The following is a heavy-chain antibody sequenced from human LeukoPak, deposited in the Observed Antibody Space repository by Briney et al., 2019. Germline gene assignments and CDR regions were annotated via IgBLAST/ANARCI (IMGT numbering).Heavy chain of an antibody. Sequence: GESLKISCKGSGYSFTGYWIGWVRQMPGKGLEWMGIIYPGDSDTRYSPSFQGQVTISADKSISTAYLQWSNLKASDTAMYYCARQDIVVVPAATNYYYYMDVWGKGTTVTVSS. CDR1: GYSFTGYW. D-gene: IGHD2-2*01. J-gene: IGHJ6*03. CDR2: IYPGDSDT. CDR3: ARQDIVVVPAATNYYYYMDV. V-gene: IGHV5-51*01.